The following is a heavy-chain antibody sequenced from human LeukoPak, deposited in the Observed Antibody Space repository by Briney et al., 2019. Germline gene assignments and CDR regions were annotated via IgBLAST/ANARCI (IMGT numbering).Heavy chain of an antibody. J-gene: IGHJ4*02. Sequence: PGGSLRLSCAASGFTFSSYEMNWVRQAPGKGLEWVSNISSSGSTIYYADSVKGRFTISRDNAKNSLYLQMNSLRAEDTALYYCARGQDPVAGISGGFDYWGQGTLVTVSS. CDR2: ISSSGSTI. CDR1: GFTFSSYE. CDR3: ARGQDPVAGISGGFDY. V-gene: IGHV3-48*03. D-gene: IGHD6-19*01.